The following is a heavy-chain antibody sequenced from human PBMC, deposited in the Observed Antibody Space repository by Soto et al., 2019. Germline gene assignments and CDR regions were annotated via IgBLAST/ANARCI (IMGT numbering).Heavy chain of an antibody. J-gene: IGHJ1*01. CDR2: IKSKTDGGTT. D-gene: IGHD3-10*01. CDR1: GFTFSNAW. V-gene: IGHV3-15*01. CDR3: KRDGSGSYG. Sequence: EVQLVESGGGLVKPGGSLRLSCAASGFTFSNAWMSWVRQAPGKGLECVGRIKSKTDGGTTDYAAPVKGRFTISTDDSNDPLYLQMNSLKTEEIAVYYCKRDGSGSYGWGQGTLVSVSS.